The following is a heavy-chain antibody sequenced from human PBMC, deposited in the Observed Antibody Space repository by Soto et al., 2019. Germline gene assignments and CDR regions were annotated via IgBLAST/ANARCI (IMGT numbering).Heavy chain of an antibody. D-gene: IGHD3-10*01. CDR2: IGTAGDT. J-gene: IGHJ6*02. CDR1: GFTFSSYD. Sequence: EVQLVESGGGLVQPGGSLRLSCAASGFTFSSYDMHWVRQATGKGLEWVSAIGTAGDTYYPGSVKGRFTISRENAKNSLYLQMNSLRAEDTAVYYCARDGELWGPGDYYYYYGMDVWGQGTTVTVSS. V-gene: IGHV3-13*01. CDR3: ARDGELWGPGDYYYYYGMDV.